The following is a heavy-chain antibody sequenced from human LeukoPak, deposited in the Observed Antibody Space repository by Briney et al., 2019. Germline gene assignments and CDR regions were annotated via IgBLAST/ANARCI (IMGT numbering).Heavy chain of an antibody. V-gene: IGHV4-59*01. CDR1: GGSIGSYY. D-gene: IGHD3-3*01. CDR3: AGFRSGYYNAFEI. CDR2: FYYSGST. J-gene: IGHJ3*02. Sequence: SETLSLTCNVSGGSIGSYYWSWIRQPPGKGLEWIGYFYYSGSTNYNPSLKSRVTISADTSKKQVSLKLSSVTAADTAVYYCAGFRSGYYNAFEIWGQGTMVTVSS.